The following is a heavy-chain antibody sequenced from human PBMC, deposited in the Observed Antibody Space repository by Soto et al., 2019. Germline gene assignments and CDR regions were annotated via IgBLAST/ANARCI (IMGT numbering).Heavy chain of an antibody. CDR3: AKGRRATGATSGASYVDV. D-gene: IGHD2-8*02. J-gene: IGHJ6*03. V-gene: IGHV3-33*06. CDR2: IWYDGSNK. CDR1: GLTLSRYA. Sequence: GGSLRLSCAASGLTLSRYAMHWVRHALGKGLEWVAVIWYDGSNKYYADSVKGRFTFSRDNSKNKLYLQMDSLRAEDTAVYYCAKGRRATGATSGASYVDVWGKGTTVTV.